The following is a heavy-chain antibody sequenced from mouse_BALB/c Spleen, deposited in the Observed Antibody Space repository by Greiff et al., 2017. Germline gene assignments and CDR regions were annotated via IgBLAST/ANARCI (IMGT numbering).Heavy chain of an antibody. CDR1: GYTFTSYV. D-gene: IGHD1-1*01. J-gene: IGHJ1*01. CDR2: INPYNDGT. Sequence: EVHLQESGPELVKPGASVKMSCKASGYTFTSYVMHWVKQKPGQGLEWIGYINPYNDGTKYNEKFKGKATLTSDKSSSTAYMELSSLTSEDSAVYYCAREGDYGSRRWYFDVWGAGTTVTVSS. V-gene: IGHV1-14*01. CDR3: AREGDYGSRRWYFDV.